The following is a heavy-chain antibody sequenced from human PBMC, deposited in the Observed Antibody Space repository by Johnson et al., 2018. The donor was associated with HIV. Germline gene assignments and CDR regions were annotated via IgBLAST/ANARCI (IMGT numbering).Heavy chain of an antibody. CDR1: GFTFSSYA. Sequence: QVQLVESGGGVVQPGRSLRLSCADSGFTFSSYAMHWVRQAPAQGLEWVAVIPYDGSDKYYADSVKGRFTISRDSSKNKLYLQMDSLRIEDTAVYFRAVLTTGGLRVGNFDIWGQGTMVTVSS. CDR2: IPYDGSDK. D-gene: IGHD1-1*01. J-gene: IGHJ3*02. V-gene: IGHV3-30*04. CDR3: AVLTTGGLRVGNFDI.